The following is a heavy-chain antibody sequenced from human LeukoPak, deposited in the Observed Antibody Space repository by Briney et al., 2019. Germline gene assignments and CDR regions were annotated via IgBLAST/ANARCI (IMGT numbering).Heavy chain of an antibody. Sequence: ASVKVSCKVSGYTLTELSMHWVRQAPGKGLEWMGGFDPEDGETIYAQKFQGRVTMTRDTSTSTVYMELSSLRSEDTAVYYCAREGKELPFDYWGQGTLVTVSS. V-gene: IGHV1-24*01. CDR2: FDPEDGET. CDR1: GYTLTELS. D-gene: IGHD1-26*01. J-gene: IGHJ4*02. CDR3: AREGKELPFDY.